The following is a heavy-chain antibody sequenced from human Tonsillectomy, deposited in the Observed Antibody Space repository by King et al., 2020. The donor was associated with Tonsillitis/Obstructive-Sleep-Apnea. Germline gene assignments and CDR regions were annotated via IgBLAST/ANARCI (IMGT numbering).Heavy chain of an antibody. Sequence: VQLVESGGDLVQPGGSLRLSCTASGFTFSKHWMHWVRQAPGEGLEWVSRIKPDGSGSSYADSVKGRLTISRDNAKNTLYLQMNSLRDEDTAVYYCARDEVYGSGSCGTWGQGTLVTVSS. D-gene: IGHD3-10*01. CDR2: IKPDGSGS. J-gene: IGHJ5*02. CDR3: ARDEVYGSGSCGT. V-gene: IGHV3-74*01. CDR1: GFTFSKHW.